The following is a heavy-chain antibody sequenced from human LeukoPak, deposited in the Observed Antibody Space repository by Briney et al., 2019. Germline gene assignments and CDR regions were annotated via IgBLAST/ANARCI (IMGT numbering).Heavy chain of an antibody. CDR3: ARVKDDGYYVDY. J-gene: IGHJ4*02. Sequence: SETLSLTCTVSGGSISSYYWSWIRQPPGKGLEWIGYIYYSGSTNYNPSLKSRVTISVDTSKNQFSLKLSSVTAADTAVYYCARVKDDGYYVDYWGQGTLVTVSS. D-gene: IGHD3-10*01. CDR1: GGSISSYY. V-gene: IGHV4-59*01. CDR2: IYYSGST.